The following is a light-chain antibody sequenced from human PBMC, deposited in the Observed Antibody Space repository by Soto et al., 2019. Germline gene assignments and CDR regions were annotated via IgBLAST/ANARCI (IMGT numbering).Light chain of an antibody. CDR1: SGSVSTNHY. CDR3: VLYMGSGSVV. CDR2: GTS. V-gene: IGLV8-61*01. J-gene: IGLJ2*01. Sequence: QTVVTQEPSFSVSPGGTVTLTCGLTSGSVSTNHYPTWYQQTPGQTPRTLIYGTSTRSSGVPDRFSGSILGNKAALTITRAQADDESDYYCVLYMGSGSVVFGGGTKVTV.